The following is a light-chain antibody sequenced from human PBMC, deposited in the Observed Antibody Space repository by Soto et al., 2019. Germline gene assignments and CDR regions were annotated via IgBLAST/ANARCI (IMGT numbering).Light chain of an antibody. CDR3: QQYNNWPSLT. CDR2: GAS. J-gene: IGKJ4*01. V-gene: IGKV3-15*01. Sequence: EIVMTQSPATLSVSPGERATLSCRASQSVSSNLSWYQQKPGQAPRLLIYGASTRATGIPARFSGSGSGTEFTHTNSSLQSEDFAVYDCQQYNNWPSLTFGGGTKVEIK. CDR1: QSVSSN.